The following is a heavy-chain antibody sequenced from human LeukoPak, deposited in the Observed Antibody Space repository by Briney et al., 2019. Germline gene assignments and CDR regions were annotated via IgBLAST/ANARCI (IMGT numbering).Heavy chain of an antibody. D-gene: IGHD6-13*01. Sequence: PGGSLRLSCAASGFTFSSYSMHWVRQAPGEGLEWVSGISTTSNTIYYADSVKGRFTISRDNAKNSLYLQMSGLGDEDTAVYFCARARYSSSWYLDYWGQGTLVTVSS. CDR1: GFTFSSYS. V-gene: IGHV3-48*02. CDR2: ISTTSNTI. J-gene: IGHJ4*02. CDR3: ARARYSSSWYLDY.